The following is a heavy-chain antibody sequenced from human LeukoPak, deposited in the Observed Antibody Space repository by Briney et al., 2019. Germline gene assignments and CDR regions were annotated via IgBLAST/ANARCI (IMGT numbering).Heavy chain of an antibody. D-gene: IGHD4-23*01. J-gene: IGHJ4*02. V-gene: IGHV5-51*01. Sequence: GESLTISCKGSVYSFPAYWIGWVRHMPRIFLAWMGIICPGDSDTRYSPSFQGQVSISADKSLSTAYLQWSSLKASDTAMYYCARNHGDNSKCDYWGQGTLVTVSS. CDR3: ARNHGDNSKCDY. CDR2: ICPGDSDT. CDR1: VYSFPAYW.